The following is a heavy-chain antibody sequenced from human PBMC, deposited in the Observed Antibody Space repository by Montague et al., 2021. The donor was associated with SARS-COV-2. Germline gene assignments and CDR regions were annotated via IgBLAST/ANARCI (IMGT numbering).Heavy chain of an antibody. CDR3: MRAGGCGNRLPE. J-gene: IGHJ4*02. CDR1: GDSIISNNW. Sequence: SETLSLTCAVSGDSIISNNWWSWVRQPPGKGLEWVGEIYHSRNTNYKPSLKSRVTMSVDKSYNQVSLRLKSVTAADTAVYFCMRAGGCGNRLPEWGQGALVTVSS. V-gene: IGHV4-4*02. CDR2: IYHSRNT. D-gene: IGHD2-15*01.